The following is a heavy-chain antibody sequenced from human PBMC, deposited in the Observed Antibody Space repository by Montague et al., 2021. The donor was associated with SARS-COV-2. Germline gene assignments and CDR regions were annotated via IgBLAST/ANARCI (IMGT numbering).Heavy chain of an antibody. J-gene: IGHJ5*02. CDR3: AADYVERDWFDP. CDR2: IYYSGST. D-gene: IGHD4-17*01. V-gene: IGHV4-39*01. CDR1: GGSISSSSYY. Sequence: SETLSLTCTVSGGSISSSSYYWGWIRQPPGKGLEWIGSIYYSGSTYYNPSLKSRVTISVDTSKNQFSLKLSSVTAADTAVYYCAADYVERDWFDPWGQGTLVTVSS.